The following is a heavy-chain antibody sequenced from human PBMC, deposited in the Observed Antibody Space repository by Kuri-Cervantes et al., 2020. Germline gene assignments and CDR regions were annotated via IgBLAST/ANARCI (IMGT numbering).Heavy chain of an antibody. CDR3: GRAGGSGWYGNFFDP. Sequence: SQTLSLTCAISGDSVSSNSAAWSWIRQSPSRGLEWLGRTYYRSNWYNDYAVSVRSRITINPDTSKNQFSLQLNSVTPEDTAVYYCGRAGGSGWYGNFFDPWGQGTLVTVSS. D-gene: IGHD6-19*01. V-gene: IGHV6-1*01. CDR1: GDSVSSNSAA. CDR2: TYYRSNWYN. J-gene: IGHJ5*02.